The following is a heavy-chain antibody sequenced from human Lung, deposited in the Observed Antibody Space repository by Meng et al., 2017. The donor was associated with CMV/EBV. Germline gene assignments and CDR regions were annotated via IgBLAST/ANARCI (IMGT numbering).Heavy chain of an antibody. CDR2: IYSGGTST. CDR1: GFTFSSYA. CDR3: AKDLMDSSGWYEYYYHGMDV. J-gene: IGHJ6*02. D-gene: IGHD6-19*01. V-gene: IGHV3-23*03. Sequence: GESLKISCAASGFTFSSYAMSWVRQAPGKGLEWVSLIYSGGTSTYYADSVKGRFTTSRDNSKNTLYLQMNSLRAEDTAVYYCAKDLMDSSGWYEYYYHGMDVWXQGTTVTVSS.